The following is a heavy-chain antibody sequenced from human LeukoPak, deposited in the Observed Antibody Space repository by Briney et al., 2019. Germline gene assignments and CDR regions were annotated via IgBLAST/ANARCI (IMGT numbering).Heavy chain of an antibody. D-gene: IGHD6-19*01. V-gene: IGHV4-4*07. J-gene: IGHJ4*02. CDR3: ASDSASGWYF. CDR2: IQTSGST. Sequence: SETLSLTCTVSVGSIRIYYWSWIRQPAGKGLEWIGRIQTSGSTNYNPSLKSRVTISVDKSKNQFSLKLSSVTAADTAVYYCASDSASGWYFWGQGTLVTVSS. CDR1: VGSIRIYY.